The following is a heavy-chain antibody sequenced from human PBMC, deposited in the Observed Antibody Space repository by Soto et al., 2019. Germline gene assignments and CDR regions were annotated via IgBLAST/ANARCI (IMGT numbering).Heavy chain of an antibody. CDR2: SNESGST. D-gene: IGHD1-1*01. J-gene: IGHJ4*02. CDR3: ARGSGIVALPGELEDRNYDY. Sequence: QVQLQQWGAGLVKPSETLSLSCAVYGQSFSGHSWAWIRQPPGKGLEWMGESNESGSTYYTPSLKRRVTSPTDASKNQFSLKLSSVSAADTAAYFCARGSGIVALPGELEDRNYDYWGQGTLVNVSS. CDR1: GQSFSGHS. V-gene: IGHV4-34*01.